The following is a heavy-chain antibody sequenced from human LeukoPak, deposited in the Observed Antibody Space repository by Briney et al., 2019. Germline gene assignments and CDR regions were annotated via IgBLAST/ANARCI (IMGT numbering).Heavy chain of an antibody. V-gene: IGHV3-23*01. CDR3: AKSGIAATCAPDY. D-gene: IGHD2-21*01. Sequence: GGSLRLSCAASGFTFSNYGLSWVRQAPGKGLEWVSGISRGGDTYYAESVKGRFTIYRDNSKSTLYLEMNSLRAEDTAIYYCAKSGIAATCAPDYWGQGVLVIVSS. CDR1: GFTFSNYG. J-gene: IGHJ4*02. CDR2: ISRGGDT.